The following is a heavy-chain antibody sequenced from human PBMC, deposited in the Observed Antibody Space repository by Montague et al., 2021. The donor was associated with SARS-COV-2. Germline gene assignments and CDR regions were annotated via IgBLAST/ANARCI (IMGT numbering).Heavy chain of an antibody. CDR2: LYTSGST. D-gene: IGHD6-19*01. J-gene: IGHJ6*02. V-gene: IGHV4-4*07. CDR3: ARASGYSSGWRYYYGMDV. Sequence: SETLSLTCTVSGGSISNYYWTWIRQPAGKGLEWIGRLYTSGSTTYNPSPTSRVTMSVDTSKNQFSLNVTSVTAADTAIYYCARASGYSSGWRYYYGMDVWGQGTTVTVS. CDR1: GGSISNYY.